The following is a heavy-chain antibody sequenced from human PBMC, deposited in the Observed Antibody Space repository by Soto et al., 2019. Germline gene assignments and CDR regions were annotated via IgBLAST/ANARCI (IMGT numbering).Heavy chain of an antibody. CDR2: IYYSGST. Sequence: SETLSLTCTVSGGSISSYYWSWIRQPPGKGLEWIGYIYYSGSTNYNPSLKSRVTISVDTSKNQFSLKLSSVTAADTAVYYCARVHCSSTSCYPYDAFDIWGQGTMVTVSS. V-gene: IGHV4-59*01. D-gene: IGHD2-2*01. J-gene: IGHJ3*02. CDR1: GGSISSYY. CDR3: ARVHCSSTSCYPYDAFDI.